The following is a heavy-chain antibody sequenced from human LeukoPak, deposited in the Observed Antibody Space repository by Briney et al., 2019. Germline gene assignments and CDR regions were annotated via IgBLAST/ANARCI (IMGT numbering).Heavy chain of an antibody. CDR1: GYTFTGYY. J-gene: IGHJ4*02. V-gene: IGHV1-2*02. CDR2: INPNSGGT. CDR3: ARPRGRYCSGGSCSVFDY. D-gene: IGHD2-15*01. Sequence: ASVKVSCKASGYTFTGYYMHWVRQAPGQGLEWMGWINPNSGGTNYAQKFQGRVTMTRDTSISTAYMELSRLRSDDTAVYYCARPRGRYCSGGSCSVFDYWGQGALVTVSS.